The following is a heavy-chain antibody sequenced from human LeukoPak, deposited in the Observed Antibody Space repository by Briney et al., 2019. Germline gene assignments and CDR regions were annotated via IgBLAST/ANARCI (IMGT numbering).Heavy chain of an antibody. CDR1: GYTFTSYA. V-gene: IGHV1-3*01. CDR3: ARYSSGWYHLEN. J-gene: IGHJ4*02. D-gene: IGHD6-19*01. Sequence: GASVKVSCKASGYTFTSYAMHWVRQAPGQRLEWMGWINAGNGNTKYSQKFQGRVTITRDTSASTAYMELSSPRSEDTAVYYCARYSSGWYHLENWGQGTLVTVSS. CDR2: INAGNGNT.